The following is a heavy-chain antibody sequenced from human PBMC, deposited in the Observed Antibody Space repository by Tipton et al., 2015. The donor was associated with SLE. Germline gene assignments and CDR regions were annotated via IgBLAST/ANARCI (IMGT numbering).Heavy chain of an antibody. Sequence: TLSLTCSVSGGSISSNYWIWIRQPPGKGLEWIGYISDGGGTNHKPSLKSRVTISVDMAKNQFSLKLTSVTAADTAVYYCARGMVTWRGAIVGVDVWGQGTTVNVSS. CDR2: ISDGGGT. J-gene: IGHJ6*02. CDR1: GGSISSNY. CDR3: ARGMVTWRGAIVGVDV. V-gene: IGHV4-59*08. D-gene: IGHD2-21*02.